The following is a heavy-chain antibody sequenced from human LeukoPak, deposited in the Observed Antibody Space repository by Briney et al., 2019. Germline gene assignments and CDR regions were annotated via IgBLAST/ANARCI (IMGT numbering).Heavy chain of an antibody. J-gene: IGHJ6*03. Sequence: GASVKVSCKASGYTFTSYGISWVRQAPGQGLEWMGWMNPNSGNTGYAQKFQGRVTMTRNTSISTAYMELSSLRSEDTAVYYCARGLSCSGGSCHYYYYYYMDVWGKGTTVTVSS. CDR2: MNPNSGNT. CDR1: GYTFTSYG. D-gene: IGHD2-15*01. V-gene: IGHV1-8*02. CDR3: ARGLSCSGGSCHYYYYYYMDV.